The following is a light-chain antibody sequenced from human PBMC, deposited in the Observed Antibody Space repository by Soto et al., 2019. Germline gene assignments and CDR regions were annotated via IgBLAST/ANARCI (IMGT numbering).Light chain of an antibody. CDR2: QDT. Sequence: SSELTQPPSVSVSPGQTASITCSGDKLGDKYACWYQQKPGQSPVLVIYQDTSRPSGIPERFSGSNSGNTATLTISGTQATDEADYYCQAWDSSSTVLFGGGTQLAVL. CDR1: KLGDKY. CDR3: QAWDSSSTVL. V-gene: IGLV3-1*01. J-gene: IGLJ2*01.